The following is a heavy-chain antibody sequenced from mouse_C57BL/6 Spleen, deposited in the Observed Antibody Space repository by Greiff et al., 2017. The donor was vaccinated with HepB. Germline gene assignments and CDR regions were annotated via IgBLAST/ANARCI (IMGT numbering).Heavy chain of an antibody. CDR1: GFTFSYYG. D-gene: IGHD2-3*01. CDR2: ISSGSSTI. Sequence: EVKLVESGGGLVKPGGSLKLSCAASGFTFSYYGMHWVRQAPEKGLEWVAYISSGSSTIYYADTVKGRFTISRDNAKNTLFLQMTSLRSEDTAMYYCAGPFYDGYYAWGQGTTLTVSS. V-gene: IGHV5-17*01. CDR3: AGPFYDGYYA. J-gene: IGHJ2*01.